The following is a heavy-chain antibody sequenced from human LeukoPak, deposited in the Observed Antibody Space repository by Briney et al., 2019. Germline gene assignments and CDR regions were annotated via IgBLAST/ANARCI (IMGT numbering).Heavy chain of an antibody. D-gene: IGHD3-22*01. CDR3: ARGPTYYYDSSGYSDY. V-gene: IGHV3-53*01. J-gene: IGHJ4*02. Sequence: GTSLRLSCAASGFTVSSNYMSWVRQAPGKGLEWVSVIYSGGSTYYADSVKGRFTISRDNSKNTLYLQMNSLRAEDTAVYYCARGPTYYYDSSGYSDYWGQGTLVTVSS. CDR2: IYSGGST. CDR1: GFTVSSNY.